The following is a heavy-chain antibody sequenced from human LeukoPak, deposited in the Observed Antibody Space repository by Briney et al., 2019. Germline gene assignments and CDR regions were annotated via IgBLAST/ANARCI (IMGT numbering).Heavy chain of an antibody. CDR2: IYYSGST. D-gene: IGHD6-6*01. Sequence: SETLSLTCTVSGGSISSYYWSWIRQPPGKGLEWIGYIYYSGSTYYNPSLKSRVTISVDTSKNQFSLKLSSVTAADTAVYYCARLRYSSSALDYWGQGTLVTVSS. CDR3: ARLRYSSSALDY. V-gene: IGHV4-59*08. J-gene: IGHJ4*02. CDR1: GGSISSYY.